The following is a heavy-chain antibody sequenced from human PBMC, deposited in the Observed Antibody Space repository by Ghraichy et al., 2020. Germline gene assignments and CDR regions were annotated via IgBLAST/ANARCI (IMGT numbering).Heavy chain of an antibody. CDR1: GDSVSTTTAA. D-gene: IGHD1-1*01. Sequence: SETLSLTCAISGDSVSTTTAAWHWIRQSPSRGLEWLGRAYYRSKWNNDYALFVKSRLTINPDTFKNQISLQLSSVTPDDTAMYYCARGLERRFDYWGQGTLVTVSS. J-gene: IGHJ4*02. CDR3: ARGLERRFDY. V-gene: IGHV6-1*01. CDR2: AYYRSKWNN.